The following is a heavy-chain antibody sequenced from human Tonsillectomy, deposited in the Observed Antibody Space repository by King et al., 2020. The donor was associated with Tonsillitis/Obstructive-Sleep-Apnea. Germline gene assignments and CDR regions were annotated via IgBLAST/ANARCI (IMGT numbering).Heavy chain of an antibody. D-gene: IGHD3-10*01. V-gene: IGHV4-59*01. CDR1: GGSISSYY. CDR3: ARDMVLEAGGDAFDI. Sequence: QLQESGPGLVKPSETLSLTCTVSGGSISSYYWSWIRQPPGKGLEWIGYVYFSGSTNHNPSLKSRVTISVDTSKNQFSLKLRSVTAADTAVYYCARDMVLEAGGDAFDIWGQGTMVTVSS. CDR2: VYFSGST. J-gene: IGHJ3*02.